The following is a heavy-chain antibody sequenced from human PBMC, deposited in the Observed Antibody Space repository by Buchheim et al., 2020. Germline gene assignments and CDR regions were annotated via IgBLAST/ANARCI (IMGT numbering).Heavy chain of an antibody. CDR2: IYYRGRT. V-gene: IGHV4-31*03. Sequence: QVQLQESGPGLVKPLQTLSLTCTVSGGSIRSGGHYWSWFRQHPGKGLEWFGYIYYRGRTYYNPSLKSRVTISVDTPTNQSSKKLSSVTAADTAVYYCARDSVYRGYSYGNHFDYWGQGTL. D-gene: IGHD5-18*01. CDR1: GGSIRSGGHY. CDR3: ARDSVYRGYSYGNHFDY. J-gene: IGHJ4*02.